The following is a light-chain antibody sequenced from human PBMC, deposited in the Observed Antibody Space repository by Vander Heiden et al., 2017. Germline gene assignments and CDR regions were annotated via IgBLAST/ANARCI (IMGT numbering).Light chain of an antibody. CDR3: QQYYTTHRFT. V-gene: IGKV4-1*01. CDR2: WAS. J-gene: IGKJ2*01. Sequence: EIVMTQSRDSLAVALGERATINCKSSQSLLFSSNNKNYIAWYQHKPGQPPKLLIYWASNRGSGVPDRFSGSGSGTDFTLTISSLQAEDVAVYYCQQYYTTHRFTFGQGTKLEIK. CDR1: QSLLFSSNNKNY.